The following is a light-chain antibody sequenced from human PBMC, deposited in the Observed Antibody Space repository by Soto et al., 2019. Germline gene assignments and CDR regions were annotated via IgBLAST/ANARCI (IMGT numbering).Light chain of an antibody. Sequence: DIQMTQSPSTLSASVGDRVTITCRASQTISSWLAWYQQKPGKAPTLLIYDASTLERGVPSRFSGTGSGTEFTLTISSLQSEDFAVYYCQQYNNWPITFGQGTRLEIK. CDR1: QTISSW. CDR3: QQYNNWPIT. CDR2: DAS. J-gene: IGKJ5*01. V-gene: IGKV1-5*01.